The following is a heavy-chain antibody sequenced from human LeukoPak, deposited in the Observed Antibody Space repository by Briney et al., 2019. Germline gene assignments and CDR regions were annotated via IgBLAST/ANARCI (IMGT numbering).Heavy chain of an antibody. CDR3: ARGKYSSFPNWFDP. CDR1: GYTFTDYF. CDR2: INPKSGGT. Sequence: ASVKVSCKASGYTFTDYFMNWVRQAPGQGLEWMGWINPKSGGTVYAQKFQGRVTMTRDTSSSTAYMELSRLRFDDTVVYYCARGKYSSFPNWFDPWGQGTLVTVSS. J-gene: IGHJ5*02. V-gene: IGHV1-2*02. D-gene: IGHD6-19*01.